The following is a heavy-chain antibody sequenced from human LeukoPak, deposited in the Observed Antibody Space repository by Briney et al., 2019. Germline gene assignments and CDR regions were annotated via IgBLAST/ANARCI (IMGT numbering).Heavy chain of an antibody. V-gene: IGHV3-74*01. J-gene: IGHJ4*02. D-gene: IGHD3-16*01. CDR3: ANLNAPYWGNFDY. Sequence: GGSLRLSCAASGFTFSCYWMHWVRQAPGKGLVWVSRINSDGSSTSYADSVKGRFTISRDNAKNTLYLQMNSLRAEDTAVYYCANLNAPYWGNFDYWGQGTLVTVSS. CDR1: GFTFSCYW. CDR2: INSDGSST.